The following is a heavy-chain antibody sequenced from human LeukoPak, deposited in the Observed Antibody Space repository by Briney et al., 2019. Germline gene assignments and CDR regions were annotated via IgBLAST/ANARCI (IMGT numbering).Heavy chain of an antibody. Sequence: SETLSLTRSVSGDSVSRSDSYWDWIRQPPGKGLEWIGTIYYSGRTYYGPSLKSRVTMSVDPSNNQFSLNLRSVTAADTALYYCARRRYYDGSGYLEWGQGTLLSVSS. D-gene: IGHD3-22*01. V-gene: IGHV4-39*01. CDR2: IYYSGRT. J-gene: IGHJ1*01. CDR1: GDSVSRSDSY. CDR3: ARRRYYDGSGYLE.